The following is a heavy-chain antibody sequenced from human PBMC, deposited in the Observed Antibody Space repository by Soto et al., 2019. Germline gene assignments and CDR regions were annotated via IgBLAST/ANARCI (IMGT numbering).Heavy chain of an antibody. V-gene: IGHV1-69*01. J-gene: IGHJ5*02. CDR3: ARTNGYCSGGSCYEGSDP. CDR2: IIPIFGTA. CDR1: GGTFSSYA. Sequence: QVQLVQSGAEVKKPGSSVKVSCKASGGTFSSYAISWVRQAPGQGLEWMGGIIPIFGTANYAQKFQGRVTITADESTRTAYMELSSLRSEDTAVYYCARTNGYCSGGSCYEGSDPWGQGTLVTVSS. D-gene: IGHD2-15*01.